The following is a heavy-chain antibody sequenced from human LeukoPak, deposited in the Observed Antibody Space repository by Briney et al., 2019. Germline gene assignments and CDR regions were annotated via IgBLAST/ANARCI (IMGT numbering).Heavy chain of an antibody. CDR3: AGVAASAY. CDR2: IYYSGST. D-gene: IGHD2-15*01. J-gene: IGHJ4*02. Sequence: SETLSLTCTVSGGSISNYYWSWIRQPPGKGLEWIGYIYYSGSTNYNPSLKSRVTISVDTSKNQFSLKLSSVTAADTAVYYCAGVAASAYWGQGTPVTVSS. V-gene: IGHV4-59*01. CDR1: GGSISNYY.